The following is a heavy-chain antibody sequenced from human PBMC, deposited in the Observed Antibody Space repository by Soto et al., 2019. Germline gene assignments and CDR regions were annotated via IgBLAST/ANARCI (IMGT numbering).Heavy chain of an antibody. Sequence: PSATLSLTCAVYGGSFSGYYWSWIRQPPGKGLEGIGEINHSGSTNYNPSLKSRVTISVDTSKNQFSLKLSSVTAADTAVYYCASSTVTAWYYYYGMDVWGQGTTVTVSS. J-gene: IGHJ6*02. CDR1: GGSFSGYY. CDR3: ASSTVTAWYYYYGMDV. V-gene: IGHV4-34*01. D-gene: IGHD4-4*01. CDR2: INHSGST.